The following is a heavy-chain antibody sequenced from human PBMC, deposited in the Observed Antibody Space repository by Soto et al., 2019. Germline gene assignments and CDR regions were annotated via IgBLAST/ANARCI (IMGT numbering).Heavy chain of an antibody. Sequence: PGESLKISCQGSGYSFTTYWIAWVRQMPGKGLEWMAITYPGDSETRYSPSFQGQVTTSADKSISTAYLQWNSLKASDTAMYYCARHDYYGLKAFDIWGQGTMVTVSS. V-gene: IGHV5-51*01. CDR3: ARHDYYGLKAFDI. CDR1: GYSFTTYW. J-gene: IGHJ3*02. CDR2: TYPGDSET. D-gene: IGHD3-10*01.